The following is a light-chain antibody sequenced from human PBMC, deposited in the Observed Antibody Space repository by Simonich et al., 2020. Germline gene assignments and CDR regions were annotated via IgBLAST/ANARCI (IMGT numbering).Light chain of an antibody. Sequence: EIVLTQSPGTLSLSPGERAPLSCRASQSVSSSYLAWYQQKPGLAPRLLIYDASRRATGIPDRFSGSGSGTDFTLTISSLEPEDFAVYYCQQYGSSRTFGQGTKVEIK. CDR2: DAS. J-gene: IGKJ1*01. CDR3: QQYGSSRT. V-gene: IGKV3D-20*01. CDR1: QSVSSSY.